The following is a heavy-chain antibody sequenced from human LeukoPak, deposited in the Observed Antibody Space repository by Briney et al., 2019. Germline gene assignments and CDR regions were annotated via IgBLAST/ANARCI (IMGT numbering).Heavy chain of an antibody. Sequence: KPAETLTLSCTASGGSFSSSFYYWVWMRQPPGKELEWIGSSYYGGSTYYNPSLKSRVTISVETSKNQFSHRLSSVTAADTAVYYCARRYPWYYGMDVWGQGTTVTVSS. CDR2: SYYGGST. D-gene: IGHD1-26*01. J-gene: IGHJ6*02. CDR1: GGSFSSSFYY. CDR3: ARRYPWYYGMDV. V-gene: IGHV4-39*01.